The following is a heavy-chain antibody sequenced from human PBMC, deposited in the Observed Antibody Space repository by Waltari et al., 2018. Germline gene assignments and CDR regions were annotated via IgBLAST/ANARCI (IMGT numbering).Heavy chain of an antibody. CDR1: GLAFSFSTYG. CDR2: ISNDGGEK. V-gene: IGHV3-30*18. J-gene: IGHJ3*02. CDR3: AKDRDGDNHDVFDI. Sequence: QAQLVESGGGVVQPGRSLRLSCAASGLAFSFSTYGMHWVRQAPGKGLEWVAVISNDGGEKYYADFVKGRFTISRDNSKNSLYLQMNSLRGEDTAVYYCAKDRDGDNHDVFDIWGQGTKVTVSS.